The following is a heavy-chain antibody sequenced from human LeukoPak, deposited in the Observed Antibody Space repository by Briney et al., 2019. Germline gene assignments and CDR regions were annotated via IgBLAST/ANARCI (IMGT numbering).Heavy chain of an antibody. J-gene: IGHJ5*02. CDR3: AKSVGSPADWSDP. Sequence: TGGSLRLSCAASGFTFSSYAMSWVRQAPGKGLDWVSAISGSGASTYYADSVKGRFTISRDNSKNTLYLQMNSLRAEDTAVYCCAKSVGSPADWSDPWGQGTLVTVSS. V-gene: IGHV3-23*01. CDR2: ISGSGAST. D-gene: IGHD6-25*01. CDR1: GFTFSSYA.